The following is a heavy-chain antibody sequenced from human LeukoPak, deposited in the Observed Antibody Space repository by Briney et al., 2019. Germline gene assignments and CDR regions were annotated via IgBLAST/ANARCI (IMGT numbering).Heavy chain of an antibody. D-gene: IGHD5-12*01. Sequence: GGSLRLSCAASGFTFSDYYMSWIRQAPGKGLEWVSYISSSGSTIYYADSVKGRFTISRDNAKNSLYLQMNSLRAEDTAVYYCARAVVMDIVATKLDYWGQGTLVTVSS. J-gene: IGHJ4*02. V-gene: IGHV3-11*01. CDR1: GFTFSDYY. CDR2: ISSSGSTI. CDR3: ARAVVMDIVATKLDY.